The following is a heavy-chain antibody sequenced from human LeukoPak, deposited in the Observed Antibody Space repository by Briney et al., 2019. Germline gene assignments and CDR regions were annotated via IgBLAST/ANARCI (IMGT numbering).Heavy chain of an antibody. CDR1: GFTFSSYW. Sequence: PGGSLRLSCAASGFTFSSYWMHWVRQAPEKGLVWVSRIKDDDSDTNYADSVKGRFTISRDNAKNTLYLQMNSLRAEDTAVYYCTTIRPDYWGQGTLVTVSS. CDR3: TTIRPDY. CDR2: IKDDDSDT. D-gene: IGHD5-12*01. J-gene: IGHJ4*02. V-gene: IGHV3-74*01.